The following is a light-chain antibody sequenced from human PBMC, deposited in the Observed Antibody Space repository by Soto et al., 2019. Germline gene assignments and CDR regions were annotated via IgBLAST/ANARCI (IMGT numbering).Light chain of an antibody. CDR1: QSVSNNY. CDR2: GAS. J-gene: IGKJ1*01. V-gene: IGKV3-20*01. CDR3: QHYNSYSEA. Sequence: EIVLTQSPGTLSLSPGERATLSCIASQSVSNNYLAWYQQKPGQAPRLLIYGASNRATGIPDRFSGSGSGTDFTLTISSLQPDDFATYYCQHYNSYSEAFGQGTKVDI.